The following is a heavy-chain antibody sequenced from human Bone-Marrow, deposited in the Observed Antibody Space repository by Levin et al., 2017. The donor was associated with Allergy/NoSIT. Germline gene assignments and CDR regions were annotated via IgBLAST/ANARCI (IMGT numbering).Heavy chain of an antibody. V-gene: IGHV3-23*01. CDR3: AKDRSLERRGIFDY. J-gene: IGHJ4*02. D-gene: IGHD1-1*01. CDR1: GFTFSSSA. Sequence: LSLPCAASGFTFSSSAMSWVRQAPGKGLEWVSAISGSGGDTYYADSVKGRFTISRDNSKNTLYLQMNSLRAEDTAVYFCAKDRSLERRGIFDYWGQGTLVTVSS. CDR2: ISGSGGDT.